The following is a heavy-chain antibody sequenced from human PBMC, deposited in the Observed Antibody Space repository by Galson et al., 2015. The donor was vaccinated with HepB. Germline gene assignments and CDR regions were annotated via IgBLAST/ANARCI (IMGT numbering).Heavy chain of an antibody. Sequence: SLRLSCAASGFTFSSYSMNWVRQAPGKGLEWVSSISSSSSYIYYADSVKGRFTISRDNAKNSLYLQMNSLRAEDTAVYYCARDPRGYSGYDGEYHYYYGMDVWGQGTTVTVSS. CDR3: ARDPRGYSGYDGEYHYYYGMDV. J-gene: IGHJ6*02. V-gene: IGHV3-21*01. D-gene: IGHD5-12*01. CDR1: GFTFSSYS. CDR2: ISSSSSYI.